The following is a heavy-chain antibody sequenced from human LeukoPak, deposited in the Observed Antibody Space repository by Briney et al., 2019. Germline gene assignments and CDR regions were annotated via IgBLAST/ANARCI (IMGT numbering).Heavy chain of an antibody. CDR2: IYHSGST. V-gene: IGHV4-30-2*01. D-gene: IGHD3-10*01. CDR3: ARLGWFGEFGY. Sequence: LSQTLSLTCTVSGGSISSGGHSWSWIRQPPGKGLEWIGYIYHSGSTYYNPSLKSRVTISVDRSKNQFSLKLSSVTAADTAVYYCARLGWFGEFGYWGQGTLVTVSS. CDR1: GGSISSGGHS. J-gene: IGHJ4*02.